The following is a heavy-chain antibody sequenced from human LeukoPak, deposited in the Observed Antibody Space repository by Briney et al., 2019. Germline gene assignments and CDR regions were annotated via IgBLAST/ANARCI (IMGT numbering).Heavy chain of an antibody. CDR1: GYTFTSYD. CDR3: ARVFTYYYDSSGYDAFDI. Sequence: ASVKVSCKASGYTFTSYDINWVRQAPGQGLEWMGWISAYNGNTNYAQKLQGRVTMTTDTSTSTAYMELRSLRSDDTAVYYCARVFTYYYDSSGYDAFDIWGQGTMVTVSS. CDR2: ISAYNGNT. D-gene: IGHD3-22*01. V-gene: IGHV1-18*01. J-gene: IGHJ3*02.